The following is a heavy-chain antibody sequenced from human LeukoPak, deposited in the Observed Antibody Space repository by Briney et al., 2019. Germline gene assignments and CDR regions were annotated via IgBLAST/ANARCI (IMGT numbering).Heavy chain of an antibody. CDR3: TRTVVYYYDSSGPFDY. J-gene: IGHJ4*02. V-gene: IGHV3-53*01. CDR2: IYPGGTS. CDR1: GFTVSSKH. Sequence: GGSLRLSCAASGFTVSSKHMNWVRQAPGKGPEWVSVIYPGGTSYYADSVKGRFTISRDTSKNTLHLEMNSLRADDTAVYYCTRTVVYYYDSSGPFDYWGQGTLVTVS. D-gene: IGHD3-22*01.